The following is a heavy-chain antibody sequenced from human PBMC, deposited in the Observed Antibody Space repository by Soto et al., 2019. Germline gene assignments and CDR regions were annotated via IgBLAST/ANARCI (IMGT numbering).Heavy chain of an antibody. CDR2: ISYDGSNK. J-gene: IGHJ6*02. V-gene: IGHV3-30-3*01. Sequence: GGSLRLSCAASGFTFSSYAMHWVRQAPGKGLEWVAVISYDGSNKYYADSVKGRFTISRDNSKNTLYLQMNSLRAEDTAVYYCARDKRGYCSGGSCYSVDYYYGMDVWGQGTTVTVSS. CDR1: GFTFSSYA. CDR3: ARDKRGYCSGGSCYSVDYYYGMDV. D-gene: IGHD2-15*01.